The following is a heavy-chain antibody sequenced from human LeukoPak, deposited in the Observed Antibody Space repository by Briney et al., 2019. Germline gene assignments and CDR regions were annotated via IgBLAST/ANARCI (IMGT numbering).Heavy chain of an antibody. J-gene: IGHJ4*02. V-gene: IGHV3-30*18. Sequence: GGSLRLSCAASGFTFSTYGMHWVRQAPGKGLEWVAVISYDGNNKYYADSVKGRFTISRDNSEDTLSLQMNSLRAEDTAVYYCAKESSSWYWGFLDYWGQGTPVTVSS. D-gene: IGHD6-13*01. CDR2: ISYDGNNK. CDR3: AKESSSWYWGFLDY. CDR1: GFTFSTYG.